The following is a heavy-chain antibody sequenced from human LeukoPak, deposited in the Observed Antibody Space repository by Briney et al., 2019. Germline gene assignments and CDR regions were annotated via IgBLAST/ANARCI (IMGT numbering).Heavy chain of an antibody. J-gene: IGHJ4*02. D-gene: IGHD3-10*01. CDR2: IYYSGST. CDR1: GGSISSYY. V-gene: IGHV4-59*12. CDR3: ARLGSYYDY. Sequence: PSETLSLTCTVSGGSISSYYWSWIRQPPGKGLEWIGSIYYSGSTYYNPSLKSRVTISVDTSKNQFSLKLSSVTAADTAVYYCARLGSYYDYWGQGTLVTVSS.